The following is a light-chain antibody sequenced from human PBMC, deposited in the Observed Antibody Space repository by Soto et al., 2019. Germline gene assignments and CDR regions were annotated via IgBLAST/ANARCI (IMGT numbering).Light chain of an antibody. V-gene: IGKV3-11*01. CDR3: PQRRNWLYP. CDR2: DAS. J-gene: IGKJ2*01. CDR1: QSVGGY. Sequence: EIVLTQSPATLSLSPGERATLSCRASQSVGGYLDWYQQKPGQAPSLLIYDASKRATGIPARFSGSGSGTDFPLTISSLEPEVFAIYYCPQRRNWLYPFGPVNTLEIK.